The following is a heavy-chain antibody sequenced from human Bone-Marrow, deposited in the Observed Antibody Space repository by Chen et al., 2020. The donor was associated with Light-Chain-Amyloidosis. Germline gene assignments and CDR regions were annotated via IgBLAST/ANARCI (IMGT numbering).Heavy chain of an antibody. CDR2: VSYNGVYI. J-gene: IGHJ4*02. Sequence: EVQLVESGGGLVQPGRSLRLSCAASGFTFGDYAMHWVRQTPGKGLEGVADVSYNGVYIKYADSVKGRFTISRDNAKNSLYLQMNSLRPEDTALYYCVKSSGRDGDYPFDYWGQGTLVTVSS. CDR1: GFTFGDYA. V-gene: IGHV3-9*01. CDR3: VKSSGRDGDYPFDY. D-gene: IGHD4-17*01.